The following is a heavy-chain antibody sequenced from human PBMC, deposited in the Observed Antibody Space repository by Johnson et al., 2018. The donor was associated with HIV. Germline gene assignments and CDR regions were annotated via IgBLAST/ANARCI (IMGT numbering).Heavy chain of an antibody. V-gene: IGHV3-30*04. D-gene: IGHD5-12*01. CDR3: ANLWVATIGEYDAFDI. Sequence: QVQLVESGGCVVQPGRSLRLSCAASGFTFSSYPMHWVRQAPGKGLEWVAVISYDGSNKYYADSVKGRFTISRDNSKNTLYLQMNSLRAEDTAVYYCANLWVATIGEYDAFDIWGQGTMVTVSA. CDR1: GFTFSSYP. CDR2: ISYDGSNK. J-gene: IGHJ3*02.